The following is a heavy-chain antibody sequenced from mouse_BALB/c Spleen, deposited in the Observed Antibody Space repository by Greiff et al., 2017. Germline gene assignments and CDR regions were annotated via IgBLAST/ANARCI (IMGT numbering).Heavy chain of an antibody. J-gene: IGHJ4*01. Sequence: QVQLQQPGAELVKPGASVKLSCKASGYTFTSYWMHWVKQRPGQGLEWIGEINPSNGRTNYNEKFKSKATLTVDKASSTAYMHLSSLTSEDSAVYYCARGAYYGNSDYAMDYWGQGTSVTVSS. CDR3: ARGAYYGNSDYAMDY. CDR2: INPSNGRT. D-gene: IGHD2-10*01. V-gene: IGHV1S81*02. CDR1: GYTFTSYW.